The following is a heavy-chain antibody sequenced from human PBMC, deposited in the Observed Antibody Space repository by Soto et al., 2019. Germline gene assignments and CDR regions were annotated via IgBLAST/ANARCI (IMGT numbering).Heavy chain of an antibody. CDR2: VSYDGTNK. CDR1: GFTFSSYG. D-gene: IGHD3-3*01. V-gene: IGHV3-30*18. CDR3: AKDLGRFTIFGVANFGMDV. Sequence: LRLSCAASGFTFSSYGMHWVRQAPGKGLEWVAVVSYDGTNKYYTDSVKGRFIISRDNSKNVLYLEMSSLRVEDSAIYYCAKDLGRFTIFGVANFGMDVWGQGATVTVSS. J-gene: IGHJ6*02.